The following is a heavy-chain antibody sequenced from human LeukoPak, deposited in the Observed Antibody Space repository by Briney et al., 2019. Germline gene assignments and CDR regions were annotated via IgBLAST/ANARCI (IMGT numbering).Heavy chain of an antibody. CDR2: ISYDGSNK. CDR3: ARRGDGGRSFDY. CDR1: GFTFSSYA. J-gene: IGHJ4*02. V-gene: IGHV3-30*14. Sequence: GGSLRLSCAASGFTFSSYAMYWVRQAPGKGLEWVAVISYDGSNKYYADSVKGRFTISRDNSKNTVYLQMNSLRAEDTAVYYCARRGDGGRSFDYWGQGTLVTVSS. D-gene: IGHD4-23*01.